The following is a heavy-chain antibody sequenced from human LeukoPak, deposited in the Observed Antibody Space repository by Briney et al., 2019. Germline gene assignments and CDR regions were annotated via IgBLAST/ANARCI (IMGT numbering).Heavy chain of an antibody. D-gene: IGHD3-10*01. CDR2: ISRNMGSI. Sequence: VRCPRLSCAASGVTFYVFTTEGVRQTPGRGVEWVSGISRNMGSISYAGSVKGRFTISIDNPKNSLYLQMNSLRAEDTDLYYCAREDYYGSVSYYYYYYGMDVWGQETTLTASS. CDR1: GVTFYVFT. CDR3: AREDYYGSVSYYYYYYGMDV. J-gene: IGHJ6*01. V-gene: IGHV3-9*01.